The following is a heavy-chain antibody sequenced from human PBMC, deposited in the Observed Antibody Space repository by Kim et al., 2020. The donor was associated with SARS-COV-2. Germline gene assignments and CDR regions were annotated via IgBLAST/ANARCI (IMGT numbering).Heavy chain of an antibody. CDR1: GFTFSSYA. Sequence: GGSLRLSCAASGFTFSSYAMHWVRQAPGKGLEWVAVISYDGSNKYYADSVKGRFTISRDNSKNTLYLQMNSLRAEDTAVYYCARERDCSSTSCYYYYYG. D-gene: IGHD2-2*01. J-gene: IGHJ6*01. V-gene: IGHV3-30*04. CDR2: ISYDGSNK. CDR3: ARERDCSSTSCYYYYYG.